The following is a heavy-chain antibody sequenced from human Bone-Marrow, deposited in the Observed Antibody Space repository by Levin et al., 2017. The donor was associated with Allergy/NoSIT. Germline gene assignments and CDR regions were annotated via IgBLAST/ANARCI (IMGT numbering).Heavy chain of an antibody. Sequence: GGSLRLSCAASGFTLRTYGMNWLRQAPGKGLEWLSYISSSSDIIYYADSVKGRFTISRDNAKNSLSLQMNSLRDEDTAVYYCARDYCSFISWYDVWGQGTTVTVSS. V-gene: IGHV3-48*02. CDR2: ISSSSDII. J-gene: IGHJ6*02. D-gene: IGHD6-13*01. CDR1: GFTLRTYG. CDR3: ARDYCSFISWYDV.